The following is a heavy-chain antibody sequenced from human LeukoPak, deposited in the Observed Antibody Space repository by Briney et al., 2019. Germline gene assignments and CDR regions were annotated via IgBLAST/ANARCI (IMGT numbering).Heavy chain of an antibody. D-gene: IGHD6-13*01. CDR1: GGSISSYY. CDR3: ARVFSTIAAAGAFDY. V-gene: IGHV4-59*08. CDR2: IYYSGST. Sequence: SETLSLTCTVSGGSISSYYWSWIRQPPGKGLEWIGYIYYSGSTNYNPSLKSRVTISLDTSKNQFSLKLSSVTAADTAVYYCARVFSTIAAAGAFDYWGQGTLVTVSS. J-gene: IGHJ4*02.